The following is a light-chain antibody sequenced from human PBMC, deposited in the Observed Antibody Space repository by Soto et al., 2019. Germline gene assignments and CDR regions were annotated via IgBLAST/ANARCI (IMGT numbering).Light chain of an antibody. Sequence: EIVLTQSPATLSLSPGERATLSCRASQSVDNYVAWYQQKPGQAPRLLIYAASNRAPGIPGMFSGSGSGTDFTLTISSLEPEDFAVYYGHQRREWPRTFGRGTKLEIK. CDR1: QSVDNY. J-gene: IGKJ2*02. V-gene: IGKV3-11*01. CDR2: AAS. CDR3: HQRREWPRT.